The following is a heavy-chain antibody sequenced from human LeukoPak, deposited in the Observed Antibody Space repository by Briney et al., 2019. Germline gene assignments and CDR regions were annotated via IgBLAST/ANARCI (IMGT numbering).Heavy chain of an antibody. Sequence: SETLSLTCAVYGGSFSGYYWSWIRQPPGKGLEWIGEINHSGSTNYNPSLKSRVTISVDTSKNQFSLKLSSVTAADTAVYYCARDSPTALNWGQGTLVTVSS. CDR1: GGSFSGYY. J-gene: IGHJ4*02. CDR3: ARDSPTALN. V-gene: IGHV4-34*01. CDR2: INHSGST.